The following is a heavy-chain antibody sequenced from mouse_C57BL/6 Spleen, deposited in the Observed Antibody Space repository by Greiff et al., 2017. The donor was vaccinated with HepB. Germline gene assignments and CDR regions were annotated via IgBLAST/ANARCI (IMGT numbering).Heavy chain of an antibody. V-gene: IGHV1-80*01. Sequence: VQVVESGAELVKPGASVKISCKASGYAFSSYWMNWVKQRPGKGLEWIGQIYPGDGDTNYNGKFKGKATLTADKSSSTAYMQLSSLTSEDSAVYFCARFLYYYGSMDYWGQGTAVTVSS. CDR3: ARFLYYYGSMDY. D-gene: IGHD1-1*01. CDR2: IYPGDGDT. J-gene: IGHJ4*01. CDR1: GYAFSSYW.